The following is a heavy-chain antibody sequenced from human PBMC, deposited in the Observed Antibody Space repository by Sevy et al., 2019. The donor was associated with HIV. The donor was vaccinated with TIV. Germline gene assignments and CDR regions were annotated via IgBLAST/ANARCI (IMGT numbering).Heavy chain of an antibody. V-gene: IGHV1-2*02. D-gene: IGHD4-17*01. CDR2: INSDSGVT. J-gene: IGHJ6*02. CDR1: RYIFTDYY. Sequence: GSVKVSCKASRYIFTDYYIHWVRQAPGQGLEWMAWINSDSGVTNYAQRFQGEVTVTRDTSLNTAYLDLSRLKSNDTAIYFCARLTTKPTSDLYGMDVWGQGTTVTVSS. CDR3: ARLTTKPTSDLYGMDV.